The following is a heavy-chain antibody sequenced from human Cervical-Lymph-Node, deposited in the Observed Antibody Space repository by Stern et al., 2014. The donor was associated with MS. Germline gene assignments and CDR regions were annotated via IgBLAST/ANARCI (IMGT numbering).Heavy chain of an antibody. D-gene: IGHD2-8*02. V-gene: IGHV4-39*01. CDR1: GDSISSYTHY. J-gene: IGHJ4*02. Sequence: VQLLESGPGLVKPSETLSLTCAVSGDSISSYTHYWAWIRQPPGKGLEWIGSVYYSGATYSNPSLKSPLPFSGTKSKNHFSRGLNSVTAADTAVYYCAKHACTGAACPFDLWGQGTLVTVSS. CDR3: AKHACTGAACPFDL. CDR2: VYYSGAT.